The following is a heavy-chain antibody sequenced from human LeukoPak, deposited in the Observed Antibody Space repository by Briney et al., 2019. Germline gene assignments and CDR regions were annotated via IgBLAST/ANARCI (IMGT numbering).Heavy chain of an antibody. J-gene: IGHJ5*02. D-gene: IGHD3-22*01. CDR2: ISGSGGST. V-gene: IGHV3-23*01. Sequence: GGSLRLSCAASGFTFSSYAMSWVRQAPGKGLEWVSAISGSGGSTYYADSVKGRFTISRDNSKNTLYLQMNSLRAEDTAVYYCAKVSFVTMIVVAPFDPWGQGTLVTVSS. CDR3: AKVSFVTMIVVAPFDP. CDR1: GFTFSSYA.